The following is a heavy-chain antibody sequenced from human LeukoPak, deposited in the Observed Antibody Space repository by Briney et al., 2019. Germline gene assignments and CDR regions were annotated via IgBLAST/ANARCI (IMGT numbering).Heavy chain of an antibody. D-gene: IGHD4/OR15-4a*01. CDR2: IYHSGSI. V-gene: IGHV4-38-2*02. CDR1: GYSISSGYY. Sequence: SSETLSLTCTVSGYSISSGYYWGWIRQPPGKGLECIGTIYHSGSIYYNPSLKSRVTISVDTSKNQFSLKLSSVTAADTAVYYCARQSYGALFDYWGQGTLVTVSS. CDR3: ARQSYGALFDY. J-gene: IGHJ4*02.